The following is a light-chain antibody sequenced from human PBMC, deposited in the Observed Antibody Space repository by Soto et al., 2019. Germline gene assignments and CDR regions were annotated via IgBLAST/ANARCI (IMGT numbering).Light chain of an antibody. CDR1: QDISKY. CDR2: AAS. V-gene: IGKV1-39*01. CDR3: RQRYRHPCT. Sequence: DVQMTQPPSSLSASVGGRVTSTCQESQDISKYLNWYQQKPGKAPNLLIYAASSLQSGVSSRVSGSGSGTDFTLTISILQPEDSATYDSRQRYRHPCTIG. J-gene: IGKJ2*02.